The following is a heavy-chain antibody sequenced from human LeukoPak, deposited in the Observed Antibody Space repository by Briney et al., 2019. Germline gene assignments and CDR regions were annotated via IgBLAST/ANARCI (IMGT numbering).Heavy chain of an antibody. CDR1: GGTFSSYA. Sequence: GASVTVSCKASGGTFSSYAISWLRQAPGQGIEWMGGIIPIFGTANYAQKFQGRVTITADESTSTAYMEMSSLRSEDTAVYYCARDGTIDAFDIWGQGTMVTVSS. CDR3: ARDGTIDAFDI. CDR2: IIPIFGTA. V-gene: IGHV1-69*13. J-gene: IGHJ3*02. D-gene: IGHD1-7*01.